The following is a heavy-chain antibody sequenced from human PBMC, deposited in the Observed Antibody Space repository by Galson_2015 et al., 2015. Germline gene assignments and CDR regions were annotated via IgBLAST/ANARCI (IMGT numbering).Heavy chain of an antibody. V-gene: IGHV3-30*01. CDR3: ARDSHRIAVAGAHDY. D-gene: IGHD6-19*01. CDR2: ISYDGSNK. J-gene: IGHJ4*02. CDR1: SSYA. Sequence: SSYAMHWVRQAPGKGLEWVAVISYDGSNKYYADSVKGRFTISRDNSKNTLYLQMNSLRAEDTAVYYCARDSHRIAVAGAHDYWGQGTLVTVSS.